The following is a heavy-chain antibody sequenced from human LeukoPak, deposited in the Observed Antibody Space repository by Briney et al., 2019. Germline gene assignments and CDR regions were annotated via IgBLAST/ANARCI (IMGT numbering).Heavy chain of an antibody. CDR1: GFTFSSYW. D-gene: IGHD5-24*01. V-gene: IGHV3-7*01. CDR2: IKGDGSEK. CDR3: ARDEYRSRWLHP. Sequence: GGSLRLSCAASGFTFSSYWMSWVRLAPGKGLEWLGNIKGDGSEKWYADSVKGRFTISRDNAQNSVHLQMNSLRAEDTAVYHCARDEYRSRWLHPWGQGTLVTVTS. J-gene: IGHJ5*02.